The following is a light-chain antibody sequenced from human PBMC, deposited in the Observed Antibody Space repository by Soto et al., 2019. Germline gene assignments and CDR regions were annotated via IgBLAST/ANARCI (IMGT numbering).Light chain of an antibody. V-gene: IGLV2-14*01. J-gene: IGLJ1*01. CDR2: EVT. CDR3: SSYTSSTDYV. Sequence: QSALTQPASVSGSPGQSITISCTGTSSDIDTYNYVSWYQQHPGKAPKLIIYEVTNRPSGVSNRFSGSKSGDTASLTISGPRAEGGADYYCSSYTSSTDYVFGTGTKLTVL. CDR1: SSDIDTYNY.